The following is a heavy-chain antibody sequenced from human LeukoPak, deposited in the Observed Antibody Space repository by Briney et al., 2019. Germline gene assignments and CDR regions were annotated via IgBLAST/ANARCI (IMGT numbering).Heavy chain of an antibody. J-gene: IGHJ4*02. CDR3: AKGPSVVVISNFDY. D-gene: IGHD3-22*01. V-gene: IGHV3-23*01. CDR2: ISGSGGST. CDR1: GFTFSSYG. Sequence: GGSLRLSCAASGFTFSSYGMSWVRQAPGKGLEWVSAISGSGGSTYYADSVKGRFTISRDNSKNTLYLQMNSLRAEDTAVYYCAKGPSVVVISNFDYWGQGTLVTVSS.